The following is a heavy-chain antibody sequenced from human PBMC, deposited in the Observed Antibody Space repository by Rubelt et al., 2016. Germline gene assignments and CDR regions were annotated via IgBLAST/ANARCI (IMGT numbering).Heavy chain of an antibody. CDR2: INHSGST. D-gene: IGHD5-18*01. CDR3: ARSGYSYGYSYRYFDY. Sequence: GKGLEWIGEINHSGSTNYNPSLKSRVTISVDTSKNQFSLKLSSVTAADTAVYYCARSGYSYGYSYRYFDYWGQGTLVTVSS. J-gene: IGHJ4*02. V-gene: IGHV4-34*01.